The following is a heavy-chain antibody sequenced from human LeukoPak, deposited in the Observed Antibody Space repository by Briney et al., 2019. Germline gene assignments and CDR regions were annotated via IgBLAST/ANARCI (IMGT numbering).Heavy chain of an antibody. V-gene: IGHV3-30*02. CDR1: GFTFSNYD. CDR2: IDYDGTVK. Sequence: PGGSLRLSCAASGFTFSNYDMYWVRQAPGKGLEWVAFIDYDGTVKYYEDSVKGRFTISRDNSKHTVYLQMNSLRTEDTAIYYCTTPTNIAVAATQPFDYWGQGTLVTVSS. CDR3: TTPTNIAVAATQPFDY. D-gene: IGHD6-19*01. J-gene: IGHJ4*02.